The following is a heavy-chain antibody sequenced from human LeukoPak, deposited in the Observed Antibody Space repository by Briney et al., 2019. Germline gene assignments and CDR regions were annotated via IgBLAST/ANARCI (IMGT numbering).Heavy chain of an antibody. V-gene: IGHV1-2*02. D-gene: IGHD6-13*01. CDR1: GYTFTGYY. Sequence: ASVTVSCKASGYTFTGYYMHWVRQAPGQGLEWMGWINPNSGGTNYAQKFQGRVTMTRDTSISTAYMELSRLRSDDTAVYYCARACSSSWTDHDEGDYWGQGTLVTVSS. CDR2: INPNSGGT. CDR3: ARACSSSWTDHDEGDY. J-gene: IGHJ4*02.